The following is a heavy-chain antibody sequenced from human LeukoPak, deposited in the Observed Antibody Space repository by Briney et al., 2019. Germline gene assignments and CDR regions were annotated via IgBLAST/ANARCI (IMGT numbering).Heavy chain of an antibody. J-gene: IGHJ1*01. Sequence: GGSLRLSCEASGFIVSDNYMNWVRQAPGKGLEWVSMIYSGGTSYYADSVMGRFSISRDNSKNTMYLQMNSPRSEDTAVYYCVRGGRSTAKHWGQGTLVTVSS. CDR2: IYSGGTS. CDR1: GFIVSDNY. V-gene: IGHV3-66*01. CDR3: VRGGRSTAKH.